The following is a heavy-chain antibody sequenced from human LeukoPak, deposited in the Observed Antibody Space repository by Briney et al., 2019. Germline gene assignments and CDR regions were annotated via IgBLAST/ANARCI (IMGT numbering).Heavy chain of an antibody. V-gene: IGHV1-69*04. D-gene: IGHD1-26*01. J-gene: IGHJ4*02. CDR3: ARGSGQDY. Sequence: SVKVSCKASGGTFSSYAIRWVRPAPGQGLEWMGRIIPILGIANYAQKFQGRVTITADKSTSTAYMELSSLRSEDTVEYYCARGSGQDYWGQGTLVTVSS. CDR2: IIPILGIA. CDR1: GGTFSSYA.